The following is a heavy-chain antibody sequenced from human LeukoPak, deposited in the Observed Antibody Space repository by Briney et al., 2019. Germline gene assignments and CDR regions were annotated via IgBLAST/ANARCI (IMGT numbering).Heavy chain of an antibody. CDR3: ASYRFSSWFDY. D-gene: IGHD6-13*01. CDR1: GGSFSGYY. CDR2: INHSGST. V-gene: IGHV4-34*01. Sequence: SETLSLTCAVYGGSFSGYYWSWIRQPPGKGLEWIGEINHSGSTNYNPSLKSRVTISVDKSKNQFSLKLSSVTAADTAVYYCASYRFSSWFDYWGQGTLVTVSS. J-gene: IGHJ4*02.